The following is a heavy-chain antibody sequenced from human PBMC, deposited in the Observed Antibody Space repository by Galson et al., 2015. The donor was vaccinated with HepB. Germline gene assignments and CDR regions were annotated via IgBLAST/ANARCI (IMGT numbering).Heavy chain of an antibody. D-gene: IGHD2-15*01. Sequence: SLRLSCAASGFTFSSYAMSWVRQAPGKGLEWVSAIRGSGGSTYYADSVKGRFTISRDNSKNTLYLQMNSLRAEDTAVYYCAKDWSVVVAATRVGCFDYWGQGTLVTVSS. CDR2: IRGSGGST. CDR3: AKDWSVVVAATRVGCFDY. J-gene: IGHJ4*02. CDR1: GFTFSSYA. V-gene: IGHV3-23*01.